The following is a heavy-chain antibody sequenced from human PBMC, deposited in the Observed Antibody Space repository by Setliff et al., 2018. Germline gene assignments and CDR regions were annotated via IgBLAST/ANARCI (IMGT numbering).Heavy chain of an antibody. CDR1: GASIGSGGYF. D-gene: IGHD1-26*01. J-gene: IGHJ4*02. CDR3: ARSPSSGAYWNPRPFYSDY. V-gene: IGHV4-61*09. CDR2: ISPSGST. Sequence: SETLSLTCTVSGASIGSGGYFWIWIRQPAGKGLEWIGHISPSGSTTYNPSVKSRVTISLDTSKNHFSLKLDSVTAADTALYYCARSPSSGAYWNPRPFYSDYWARGTLVTVSS.